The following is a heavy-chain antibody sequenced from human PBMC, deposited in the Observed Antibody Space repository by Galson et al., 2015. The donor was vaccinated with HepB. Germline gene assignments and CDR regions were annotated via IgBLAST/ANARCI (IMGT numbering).Heavy chain of an antibody. CDR2: ISTRSTYI. D-gene: IGHD4-17*01. CDR1: GFNFGSYF. CDR3: ARVYDGDDAGEDYGMDV. J-gene: IGHJ6*02. V-gene: IGHV3-21*06. Sequence: SLRPSCAGSGFNFGSYFMNWVRQAPGKGLEWVAYISTRSTYIYYADSMKGRFTISRDDAKNSLYLQMNSLRADDTAVYYCARVYDGDDAGEDYGMDVWGPGATVTLSS.